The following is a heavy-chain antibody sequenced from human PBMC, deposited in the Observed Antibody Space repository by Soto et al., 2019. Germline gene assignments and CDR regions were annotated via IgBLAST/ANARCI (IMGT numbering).Heavy chain of an antibody. D-gene: IGHD6-19*01. V-gene: IGHV3-7*01. Sequence: GGSLRLSCVASGFSFSSYWMKWVRQAPGKGLETVANIKGDGSEKTYVDSVKGRFTISRDNAKNSLYLEMDSLRAEDMAVYYCARNRGWDTLDYWGQGTLVTVAS. J-gene: IGHJ4*02. CDR2: IKGDGSEK. CDR1: GFSFSSYW. CDR3: ARNRGWDTLDY.